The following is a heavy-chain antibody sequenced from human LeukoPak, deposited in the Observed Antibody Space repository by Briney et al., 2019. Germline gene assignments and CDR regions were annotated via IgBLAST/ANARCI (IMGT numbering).Heavy chain of an antibody. CDR1: GFTFSSYW. J-gene: IGHJ4*02. D-gene: IGHD5-18*01. CDR2: IKQDGSEK. V-gene: IGHV3-7*03. CDR3: ARAGGIQLWSPYFDY. Sequence: GGSLRLSCAASGFTFSSYWMSWVRQAPGKGLEWVANIKQDGSEKYYVDPVKGRFTISRDNAKNSLYLQMNSLRAEDTAVYYCARAGGIQLWSPYFDYWGQGTLVTVSS.